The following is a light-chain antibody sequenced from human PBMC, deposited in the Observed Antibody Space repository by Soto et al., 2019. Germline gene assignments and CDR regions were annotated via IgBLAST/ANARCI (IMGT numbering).Light chain of an antibody. J-gene: IGKJ1*01. CDR2: GAS. Sequence: EIVMTQSPAPLSVSPGARASLSCRASQIVSSNLAWYQQKPGQAPRLLIYGASTRATGIPARFSGSGSGTEFTLTISRLQSEDFAVYYCQQYNNWSLLGQETKVDIK. CDR3: QQYNNWSL. V-gene: IGKV3-15*01. CDR1: QIVSSN.